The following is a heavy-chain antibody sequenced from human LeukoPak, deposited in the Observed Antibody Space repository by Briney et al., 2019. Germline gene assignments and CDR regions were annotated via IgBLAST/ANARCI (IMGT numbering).Heavy chain of an antibody. V-gene: IGHV3-48*03. D-gene: IGHD6-13*01. Sequence: GGSLRLSCAASGFTFSSYEMNWVRQAPGKGLEWVSYISSSGSTIYYADSVKGRFTISRDNAKNSLYLQMNSLRAEDTAVYYCARVGYSSSRGFYGMGVWGQGTTVTVSS. CDR1: GFTFSSYE. CDR2: ISSSGSTI. J-gene: IGHJ6*02. CDR3: ARVGYSSSRGFYGMGV.